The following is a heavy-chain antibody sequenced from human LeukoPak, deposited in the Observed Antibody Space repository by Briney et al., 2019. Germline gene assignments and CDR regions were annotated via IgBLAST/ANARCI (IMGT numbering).Heavy chain of an antibody. Sequence: GASAKVSCKTSGYTFASYGLSWVRQAPGQGLEWMGWISPYNGNTNYAQKFQGRVTMTTDTSTNTGYMELRSLRSDDTAVYYCARVVHVGNDAFDIWGQGTTITVSS. CDR2: ISPYNGNT. D-gene: IGHD2-8*01. CDR1: GYTFASYG. CDR3: ARVVHVGNDAFDI. J-gene: IGHJ3*02. V-gene: IGHV1-18*01.